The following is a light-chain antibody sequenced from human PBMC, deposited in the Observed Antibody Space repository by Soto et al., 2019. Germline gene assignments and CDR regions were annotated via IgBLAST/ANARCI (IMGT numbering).Light chain of an antibody. V-gene: IGKV3-11*01. Sequence: EIVLTQSPCTLSLSPGERATLSCRASQSVSRYLAWYQQKPGQSPRLLIYDASNRATGTPARFSGSGSGTDFTLSISSLEPEDFAVYYCQQYGGSPITFGLGTRLEIK. CDR3: QQYGGSPIT. J-gene: IGKJ5*01. CDR1: QSVSRY. CDR2: DAS.